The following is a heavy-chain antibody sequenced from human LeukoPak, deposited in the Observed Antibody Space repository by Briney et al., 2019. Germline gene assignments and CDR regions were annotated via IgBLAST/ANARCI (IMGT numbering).Heavy chain of an antibody. V-gene: IGHV1-69*05. CDR3: ARNLIVVVTESYFDY. Sequence: SVKVSCKASGGTFSSYAISWVRQVPGQVLEWMGWIIPIFGTANYAQKFAGRVTITTDESTSTAYMELSRLRSEDTAVYYCARNLIVVVTESYFDYWGQGTLVTVSS. CDR2: IIPIFGTA. CDR1: GGTFSSYA. D-gene: IGHD3-22*01. J-gene: IGHJ4*02.